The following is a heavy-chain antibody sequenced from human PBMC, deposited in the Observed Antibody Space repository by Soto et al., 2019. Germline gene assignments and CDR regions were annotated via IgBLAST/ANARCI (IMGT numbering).Heavy chain of an antibody. V-gene: IGHV1-58*01. J-gene: IGHJ6*02. D-gene: IGHD6-19*01. CDR1: RFTFSYSA. Sequence: SVKVSGKAYRFTFSYSAVQCVRQARGQRLEWIGWIVVNSGNMNLAQKFQEGVSITRDKSTNTAYMELSGLRSEDTALYYCAANPRYSSGWYGASTSYYYAMDVWGQGTTVTVSS. CDR2: IVVNSGNM. CDR3: AANPRYSSGWYGASTSYYYAMDV.